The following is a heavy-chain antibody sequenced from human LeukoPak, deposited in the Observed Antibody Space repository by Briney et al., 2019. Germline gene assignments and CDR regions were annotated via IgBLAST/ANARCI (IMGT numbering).Heavy chain of an antibody. V-gene: IGHV3-66*01. CDR2: IYAVGGT. D-gene: IGHD2-21*01. CDR3: ARDRVNAFDI. CDR1: GFTVRSNY. Sequence: QAGESLRLSCAASGFTVRSNYMNWVRQAPGKGLEWVSIIYAVGGTNYADSVKGRFTISRDNSKNTLYLQMNSLRAEDTAVYYCARDRVNAFDIWGQGTMVTVSS. J-gene: IGHJ3*02.